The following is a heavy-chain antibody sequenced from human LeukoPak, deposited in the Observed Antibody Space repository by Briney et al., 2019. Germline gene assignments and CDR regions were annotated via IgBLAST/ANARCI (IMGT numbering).Heavy chain of an antibody. Sequence: GGSLRLSCAASGFTFSSYAMSWVRQAPGKGLEWVSAIRGSDSSTYYADSVKGRFTISRDNSKNTLYLQMNSLGVQDTAVYYCAKGLGAAGGKFDCWGQGTLVTVSS. CDR1: GFTFSSYA. J-gene: IGHJ4*02. D-gene: IGHD6-13*01. CDR2: IRGSDSST. V-gene: IGHV3-23*01. CDR3: AKGLGAAGGKFDC.